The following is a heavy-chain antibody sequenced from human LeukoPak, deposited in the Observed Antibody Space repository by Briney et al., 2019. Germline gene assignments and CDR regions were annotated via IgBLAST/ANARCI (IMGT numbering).Heavy chain of an antibody. J-gene: IGHJ5*02. D-gene: IGHD2-2*01. CDR1: GGTFSSYA. CDR3: ARDRRGRYCSSISCYLGCFDP. V-gene: IGHV1-69*13. Sequence: VSSVKVSCMASGGTFSSYAISWVRQAPGQGLEWMGGVIPIFGTANYAQKFQGRVKITADESTSTAYMELSSLRSDDTAVYYCARDRRGRYCSSISCYLGCFDPWGQGTLVTVSS. CDR2: VIPIFGTA.